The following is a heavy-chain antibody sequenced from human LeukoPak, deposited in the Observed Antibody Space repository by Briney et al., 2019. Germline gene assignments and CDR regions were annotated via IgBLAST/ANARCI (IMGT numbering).Heavy chain of an antibody. D-gene: IGHD3-10*01. Sequence: PGGSLRLSCAASGFTFSSYGMSWVRQAPGKGLEWVSAISGSGGSTYYADSVKGRFTISRDNSKNTLYLQMNSLRAEDTAVYYCARMVRGVIKGWFDPWGQGTLVTVSS. J-gene: IGHJ5*02. CDR1: GFTFSSYG. CDR2: ISGSGGST. V-gene: IGHV3-23*01. CDR3: ARMVRGVIKGWFDP.